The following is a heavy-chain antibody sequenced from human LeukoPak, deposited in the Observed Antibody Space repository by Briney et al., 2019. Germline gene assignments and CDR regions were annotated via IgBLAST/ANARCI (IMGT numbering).Heavy chain of an antibody. J-gene: IGHJ5*02. D-gene: IGHD2-21*02. V-gene: IGHV4-61*02. CDR3: ARERVWRYCGGDSCGWFDP. CDR2: IYTSGST. Sequence: PSETLSLTCTVSGGSISSGSYYWSWIRQPAGKGLEWIGRIYTSGSTNYNPSLKSRVTISVDTSKNQFSLKLSSVTAADTAVYYCARERVWRYCGGDSCGWFDPWGQGTLVTVSS. CDR1: GGSISSGSYY.